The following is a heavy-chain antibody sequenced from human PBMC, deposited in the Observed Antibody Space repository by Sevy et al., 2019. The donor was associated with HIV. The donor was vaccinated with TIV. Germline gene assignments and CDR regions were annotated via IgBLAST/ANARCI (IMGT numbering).Heavy chain of an antibody. J-gene: IGHJ4*02. CDR1: GFTFSMYA. Sequence: GGSLRLSCAASGFTFSMYAIKWVRQAPGKGLEWVALISYDGGNKYHVDSVEGRFTISRDNSKNTLYLQMNSLGAEDTAVYYGARVNSFDGDYVGGDYWGQGTLVTVSS. D-gene: IGHD4-17*01. CDR3: ARVNSFDGDYVGGDY. V-gene: IGHV3-30-3*01. CDR2: ISYDGGNK.